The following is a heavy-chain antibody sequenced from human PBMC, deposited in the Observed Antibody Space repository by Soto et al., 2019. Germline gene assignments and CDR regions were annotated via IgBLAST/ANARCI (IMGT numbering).Heavy chain of an antibody. D-gene: IGHD1-26*01. CDR2: ISTYNGDT. CDR3: ARDLNSASYYNY. J-gene: IGHJ4*02. V-gene: IGHV1-18*01. Sequence: QVQLVQSGAEVKKPGASVKVSCKASGYSFTSYGISWVRQAPGQGLEWMGWISTYNGDTNYAQKLQGRLTMTTDTSTSTAYMELRSLRSDDTAVYFCARDLNSASYYNYWGQETLVTVSS. CDR1: GYSFTSYG.